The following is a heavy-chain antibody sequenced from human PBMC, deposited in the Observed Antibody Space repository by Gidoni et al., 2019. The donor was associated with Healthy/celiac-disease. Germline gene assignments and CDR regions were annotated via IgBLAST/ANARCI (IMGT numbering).Heavy chain of an antibody. V-gene: IGHV2-5*02. Sequence: QITLKESGPTLVKPTQTLTLNCTFYGFSLSSRGEGVGWIRQHPRKALEWLALIYWDDDKRYSPSLKSRLTITKDTSKNQVVLTMTNMDPVDTATYYCAHRHRYSGSFLVAFDIWGQGTMVTVSS. CDR2: IYWDDDK. J-gene: IGHJ3*02. CDR1: GFSLSSRGEG. CDR3: AHRHRYSGSFLVAFDI. D-gene: IGHD1-26*01.